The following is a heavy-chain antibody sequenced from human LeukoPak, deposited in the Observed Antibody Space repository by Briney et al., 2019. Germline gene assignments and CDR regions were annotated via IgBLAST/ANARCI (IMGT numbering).Heavy chain of an antibody. V-gene: IGHV3-23*01. CDR2: LSGSGGST. CDR1: GFTFSSYA. D-gene: IGHD4-17*01. J-gene: IGHJ4*02. CDR3: AKDAAGDYSYYFDY. Sequence: GGSLRLSCAASGFTFSSYAMSWVRRAPGKGLEWVSGLSGSGGSTYYADSLKGRFTISRDNSKNTLYLQMNRLRATDTAVYLCAKDAAGDYSYYFDYWGQGTLVTVSS.